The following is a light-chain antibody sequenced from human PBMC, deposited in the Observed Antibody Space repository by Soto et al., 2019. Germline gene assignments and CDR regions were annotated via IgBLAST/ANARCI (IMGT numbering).Light chain of an antibody. J-gene: IGLJ1*01. CDR1: SSDVGTYNL. V-gene: IGLV2-14*02. Sequence: QSALTQPASVSGPPGQSITISCTGTSSDVGTYNLVSWYQQHPGKAPKLMIYEGSKRPSGVSNRFSGSKSGNTASLTISGLQADDEGYYYCSSYTSRSTLYVFGTGTKLTVL. CDR2: EGS. CDR3: SSYTSRSTLYV.